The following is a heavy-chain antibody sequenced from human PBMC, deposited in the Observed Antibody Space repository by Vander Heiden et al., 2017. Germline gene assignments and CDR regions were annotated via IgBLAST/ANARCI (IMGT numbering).Heavy chain of an antibody. CDR1: GFTFNNYA. V-gene: IGHV3-23*01. Sequence: VQLLHSGGDLVQPGGALTLSCAASGFTFNNYALSWVRQAPGKGLEWVSTISRSGATTYYSDSVKGRFTVSRNNSKNSLYLRMNTVRAEDTALYYCARSPISVTGFFDSWGQGTLVTVSS. J-gene: IGHJ4*02. CDR2: ISRSGATT. D-gene: IGHD6-19*01. CDR3: ARSPISVTGFFDS.